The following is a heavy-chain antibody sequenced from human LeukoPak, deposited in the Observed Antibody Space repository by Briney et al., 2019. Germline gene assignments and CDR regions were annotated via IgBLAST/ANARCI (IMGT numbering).Heavy chain of an antibody. D-gene: IGHD2-21*02. J-gene: IGHJ6*02. V-gene: IGHV4-30-2*05. CDR1: GGSISSGGYS. CDR2: IYYSGST. Sequence: SQTLSLTCAVSGGSISSGGYSWSWIRQPPGKGLEWIGCIYYSGSTYYNPSLKSRVTISVDTSKNQFSLKLSSVTAADTAVYYCAIGGGDWTPWGMDVWGQGTTVTVSS. CDR3: AIGGGDWTPWGMDV.